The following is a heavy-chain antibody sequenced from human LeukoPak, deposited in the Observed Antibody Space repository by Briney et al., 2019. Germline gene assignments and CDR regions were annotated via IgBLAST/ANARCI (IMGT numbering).Heavy chain of an antibody. J-gene: IGHJ4*02. CDR3: ARVVASTSIDF. V-gene: IGHV4-38-2*02. CDR2: IFHSGDV. D-gene: IGHD2-15*01. CDR1: GYSITSAYY. Sequence: SETLSLTCTVSGYSITSAYYWGWIRQPPGKGPEWIGSIFHSGDVYYNPSLTSRVTLSVDPSNNRFSLKVTSVTAADTAIYYCARVVASTSIDFWGQGTLVTVSS.